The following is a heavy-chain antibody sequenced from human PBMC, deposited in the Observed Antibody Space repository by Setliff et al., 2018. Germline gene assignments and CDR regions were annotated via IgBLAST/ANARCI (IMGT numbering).Heavy chain of an antibody. V-gene: IGHV1-24*01. CDR1: GYTLTELS. CDR3: ARDPWQWLTTFTSAEYFQH. D-gene: IGHD6-19*01. CDR2: FDPEDGET. J-gene: IGHJ1*01. Sequence: ASVKVSCKVSGYTLTELSMHWVRQAPGKGLEWMGGFDPEDGETIYAQKFQGRVTMTEDTSTDTAYMELSSLRSEDTAVYYCARDPWQWLTTFTSAEYFQHWGQGTLVTVSS.